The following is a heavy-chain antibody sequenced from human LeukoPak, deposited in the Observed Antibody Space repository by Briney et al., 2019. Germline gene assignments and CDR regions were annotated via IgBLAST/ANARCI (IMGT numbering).Heavy chain of an antibody. CDR1: GGTFSSYA. CDR2: IIPIFGTA. V-gene: IGHV1-69*06. CDR3: ASDSGSGSYGGY. Sequence: SVKVSCKASGGTFSSYAINGVRQAPGQGLEWMGGIIPIFGTANYAQKFQGRVTITADKFTSTVYMELSSLTSEDTAVYYCASDSGSGSYGGYWGQGTLVTVSS. D-gene: IGHD3-10*01. J-gene: IGHJ4*02.